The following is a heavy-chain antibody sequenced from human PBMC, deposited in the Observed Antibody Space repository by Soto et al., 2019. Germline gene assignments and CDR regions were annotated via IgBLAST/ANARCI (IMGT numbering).Heavy chain of an antibody. CDR2: ISAYNGNT. CDR1: GYTFTSYG. J-gene: IGHJ5*02. V-gene: IGHV1-18*01. D-gene: IGHD6-13*01. CDR3: ATDWSRIAAAGLNWFDP. Sequence: GASVKVSCNASGYTFTSYGISWVRQAPGQRLEWMGWISAYNGNTNYAQKFQGRVTMTEDTSTDTTYMELSSLRSEDTAVYYCATDWSRIAAAGLNWFDPWGQGTLVTVSS.